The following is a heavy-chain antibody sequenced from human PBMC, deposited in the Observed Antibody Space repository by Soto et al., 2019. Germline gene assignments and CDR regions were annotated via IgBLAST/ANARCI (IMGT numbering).Heavy chain of an antibody. Sequence: GASVKVSCKASGYTFTSYGISWVRQAPGQGLEWMGWISAYNGETIYAQKFQGRVTMTEDTSTDTAYMELSSLRSEDTAVYYCATEINHRPYSSGPSGGAFDIWGQGTMVTVSS. D-gene: IGHD6-19*01. CDR2: ISAYNGET. CDR1: GYTFTSYG. V-gene: IGHV1-18*04. J-gene: IGHJ3*02. CDR3: ATEINHRPYSSGPSGGAFDI.